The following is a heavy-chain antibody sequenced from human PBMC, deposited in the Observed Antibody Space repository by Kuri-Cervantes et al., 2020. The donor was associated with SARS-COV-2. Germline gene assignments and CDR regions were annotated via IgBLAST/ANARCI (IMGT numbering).Heavy chain of an antibody. CDR1: GFTFSNAW. Sequence: GESLKISCAASGFTFSNAWMSWVRQAPGKGLEWVSSISSSSSYIYYADSVKGRFTISRDNAKNSLYLQMNSLRAEDTAVYYCARLFDEVPAAILGVYFDYWGQGTLVTVSS. D-gene: IGHD2-2*02. J-gene: IGHJ4*02. CDR2: ISSSSSYI. CDR3: ARLFDEVPAAILGVYFDY. V-gene: IGHV3-21*01.